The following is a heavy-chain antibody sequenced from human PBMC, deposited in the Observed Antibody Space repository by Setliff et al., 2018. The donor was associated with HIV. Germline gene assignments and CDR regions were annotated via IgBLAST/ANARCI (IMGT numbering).Heavy chain of an antibody. CDR1: GGTFSTYV. CDR2: ISGFNGNT. J-gene: IGHJ4*02. V-gene: IGHV1-18*01. Sequence: GASVKVSCKTSGGTFSTYVISWVRQAPGQGLEWMGWISGFNGNTKYAQSFQDRVAMTTETATNTAFMELKNLTSTDTAVYFCARSDWELVLSSFDYWGQGTQVTVSS. CDR3: ARSDWELVLSSFDY. D-gene: IGHD1-26*01.